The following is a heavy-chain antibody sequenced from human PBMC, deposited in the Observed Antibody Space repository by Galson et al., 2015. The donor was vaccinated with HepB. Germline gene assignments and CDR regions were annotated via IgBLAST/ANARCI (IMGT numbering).Heavy chain of an antibody. Sequence: SVKVSCKVSGYTLTGLSMHWVRQAPGKGLEWMGGFDPEDGETIYAQKFQGRVTMTEDTSTDTAYMELSSLRSEDTAVYYCATNRRYSSGWYVNTFDYWGQGTLVTVSS. V-gene: IGHV1-24*01. D-gene: IGHD6-19*01. CDR1: GYTLTGLS. J-gene: IGHJ4*02. CDR3: ATNRRYSSGWYVNTFDY. CDR2: FDPEDGET.